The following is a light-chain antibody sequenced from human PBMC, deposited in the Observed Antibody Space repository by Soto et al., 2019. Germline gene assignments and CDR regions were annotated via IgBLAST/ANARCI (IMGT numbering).Light chain of an antibody. V-gene: IGLV2-14*01. Sequence: QSALTQPASVSGSPGQSITISCTGTSSDVGGYNYVSWYQQHPGKAPKLMIYEVSNRPSGVSNRFSGSKSCNTASLTSSGLQAEDEADYDCSSYTSSSIDYVFGTVTKLTVL. CDR3: SSYTSSSIDYV. CDR2: EVS. J-gene: IGLJ1*01. CDR1: SSDVGGYNY.